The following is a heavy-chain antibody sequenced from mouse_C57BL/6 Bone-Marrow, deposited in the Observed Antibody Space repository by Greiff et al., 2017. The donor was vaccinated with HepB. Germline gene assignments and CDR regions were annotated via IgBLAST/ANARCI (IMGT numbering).Heavy chain of an antibody. J-gene: IGHJ4*01. CDR2: INPGSGGT. Sequence: QVQLQQSGAELVRPGTSVKVSCKASGYAFTNYLIEWVKQRPGQGLEWIGVINPGSGGTNYNEQFKGKATLTADKSSSTAYMQLSSLTSEDTAVYFCAREAMGYWGQGTSVTVSS. CDR1: GYAFTNYL. CDR3: AREAMGY. V-gene: IGHV1-54*01.